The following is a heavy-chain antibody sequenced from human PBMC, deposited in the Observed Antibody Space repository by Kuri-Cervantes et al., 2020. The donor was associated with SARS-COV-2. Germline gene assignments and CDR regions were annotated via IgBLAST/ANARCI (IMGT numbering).Heavy chain of an antibody. J-gene: IGHJ4*02. CDR3: ARDYCGGDCYSGTEAMLDF. V-gene: IGHV1/OR15-2*02. CDR2: IITYSGHT. CDR1: GYTFTGYY. D-gene: IGHD2-21*02. Sequence: ASVKVSCKASGYTFTGYYMHWVRQAPGQGLEWMGWIITYSGHTNYAQKFQGRVTMTRDTSTSTAYMELRSLRSVDTAVYYCARDYCGGDCYSGTEAMLDFWCQGALVTVSS.